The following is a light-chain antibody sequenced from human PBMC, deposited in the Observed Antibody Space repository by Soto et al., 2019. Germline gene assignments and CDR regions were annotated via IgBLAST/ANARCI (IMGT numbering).Light chain of an antibody. J-gene: IGKJ1*01. CDR2: DAS. V-gene: IGKV3-20*01. CDR3: HQYGGSPGT. CDR1: QSVSSNY. Sequence: EIVLTQSPGTLSLSPGERATLSCRASQSVSSNYLAWYQQRPGQAPMLLIYDASSSATGVPDRLSGSGSGTDFTLTISRLEPEDFAVYYCHQYGGSPGTLGQGTKVEIK.